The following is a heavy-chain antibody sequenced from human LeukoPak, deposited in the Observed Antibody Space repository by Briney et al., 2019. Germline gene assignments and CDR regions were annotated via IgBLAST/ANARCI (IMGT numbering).Heavy chain of an antibody. J-gene: IGHJ4*02. Sequence: GGSLRLSCAASGFTFSSYAMHWVRQAPGKGLEWVAVISYDGSNKYYADSVKGRFTISRDNSKNTLYLQMNSLRAEDTAVYYCAKSVDYGDYAHFDYWGQGTLVTVSS. CDR3: AKSVDYGDYAHFDY. D-gene: IGHD4-17*01. CDR1: GFTFSSYA. V-gene: IGHV3-30*04. CDR2: ISYDGSNK.